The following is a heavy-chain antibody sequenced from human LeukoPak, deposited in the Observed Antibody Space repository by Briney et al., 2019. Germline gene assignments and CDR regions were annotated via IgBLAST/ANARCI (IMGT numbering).Heavy chain of an antibody. CDR2: INSDGSRT. Sequence: GGSLRLSCAASGFTFSSYEMHWVRQAPGKGLVWVSRINSDGSRTSYADSVKGRFTISRDNAKNTLYLQMNSLRAGDTAEYYCAREGGGSSDLFYYYMDVWGKGTTVTISS. CDR3: AREGGGSSDLFYYYMDV. CDR1: GFTFSSYE. D-gene: IGHD5-12*01. J-gene: IGHJ6*03. V-gene: IGHV3-74*01.